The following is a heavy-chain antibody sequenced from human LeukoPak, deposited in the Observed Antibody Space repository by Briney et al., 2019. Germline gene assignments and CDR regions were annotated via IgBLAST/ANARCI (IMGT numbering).Heavy chain of an antibody. D-gene: IGHD4-17*01. Sequence: GGSLRLSCAASGFTVSSNYMSWVRQAPGKGLEWVSLIYSGGSTYYADSVKGRFTISRDNAKNTLYLQMNSLRAEDTAVYYCARDTDTVTTILDYWGQGTLVTVSS. CDR3: ARDTDTVTTILDY. J-gene: IGHJ4*02. CDR1: GFTVSSNY. CDR2: IYSGGST. V-gene: IGHV3-53*01.